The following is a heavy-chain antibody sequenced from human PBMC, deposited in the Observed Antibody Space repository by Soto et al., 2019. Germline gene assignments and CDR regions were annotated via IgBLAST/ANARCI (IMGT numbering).Heavy chain of an antibody. CDR1: GYPISSGYY. J-gene: IGHJ4*02. D-gene: IGHD5-12*01. V-gene: IGHV4-38-2*01. CDR2: IHHSGST. Sequence: PSETLSLTCAVSGYPISSGYYWGWIRQPPGKGREWIGIIHHSGSTYYNPSLRSRITISVDTSKNQFSLKMSSVTAADTAVYYCARSSGYVPGGYWGQGILVTVSS. CDR3: ARSSGYVPGGY.